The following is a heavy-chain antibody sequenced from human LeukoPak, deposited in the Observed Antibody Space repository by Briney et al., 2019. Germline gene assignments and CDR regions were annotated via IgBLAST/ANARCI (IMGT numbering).Heavy chain of an antibody. D-gene: IGHD2-15*01. V-gene: IGHV3-23*01. Sequence: PGGSLRLSCAASGFTFGSNAMTWLRQAQRQGLGLDSIISGNGTGTYYADCVKGQFTISRDNSKNTLYLQKNSLRAEDTAVYDCAKTSVGEGRISGSGYFDNWGQGTLVTVSS. J-gene: IGHJ4*02. CDR3: AKTSVGEGRISGSGYFDN. CDR1: GFTFGSNA. CDR2: ISGNGTGT.